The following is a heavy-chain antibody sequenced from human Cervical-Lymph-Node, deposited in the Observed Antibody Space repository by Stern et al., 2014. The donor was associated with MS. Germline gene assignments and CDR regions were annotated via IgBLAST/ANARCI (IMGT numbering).Heavy chain of an antibody. Sequence: QVQLVQSGAEVKKPGASVKVSCKASGYTFTSYDINWVRQATGQGLECMGWMNPNSGNTGYAQKFQGRVTMTRNPSISTAYIELSSLRSEDTAVYYCARAPSRGAKPYYDFWSGYQGFYYFDYWGQGTLVTVSS. CDR3: ARAPSRGAKPYYDFWSGYQGFYYFDY. V-gene: IGHV1-8*01. CDR2: MNPNSGNT. J-gene: IGHJ4*02. CDR1: GYTFTSYD. D-gene: IGHD3-3*01.